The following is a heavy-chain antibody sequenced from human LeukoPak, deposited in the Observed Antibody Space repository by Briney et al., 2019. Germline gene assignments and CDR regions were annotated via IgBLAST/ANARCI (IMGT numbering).Heavy chain of an antibody. V-gene: IGHV4-61*02. J-gene: IGHJ6*03. Sequence: SSETLSLTCTVSGGSVRRGNYYWTWIRQPAGSGLEWIGRIYTSGTTDYNPSLRTRVTISVDASRNQFSLNLSSVTAADTAVYYCARWSGSVTARNYYYYMDVWGEGTTVTVSS. CDR2: IYTSGTT. CDR3: ARWSGSVTARNYYYYMDV. D-gene: IGHD6-6*01. CDR1: GGSVRRGNYY.